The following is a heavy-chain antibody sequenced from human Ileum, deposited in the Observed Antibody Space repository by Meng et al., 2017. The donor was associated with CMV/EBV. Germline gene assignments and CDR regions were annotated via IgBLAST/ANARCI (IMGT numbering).Heavy chain of an antibody. V-gene: IGHV3-11*01. CDR1: GFTFGAYY. J-gene: IGHJ4*02. D-gene: IGHD4-17*01. CDR3: VRGNYGFDY. Sequence: QVQLVESGGDLVKPGVSLRLSCAASGFTFGAYYMAWVRQAPGKGLEWVSYITGSGNTIYYADSVKGRFTISRDNAKSSLYLEINSLRAEDTAVYYCVRGNYGFDYWGQGTLVTVSS. CDR2: ITGSGNTI.